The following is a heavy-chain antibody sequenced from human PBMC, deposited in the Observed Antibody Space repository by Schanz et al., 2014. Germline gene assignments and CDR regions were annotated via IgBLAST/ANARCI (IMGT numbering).Heavy chain of an antibody. CDR3: ARGYDFWSGLRGGDY. CDR1: GGSLSGYY. CDR2: INQSGRA. D-gene: IGHD3-3*01. V-gene: IGHV4-34*01. Sequence: QVQLQQWGAGLLKPLETLSLSCAVYGGSLSGYYWGWVRQPPRKGLEWIGEINQSGRASYNPSLKSRFTISVDTSNNQFSLKVTSVTAADTALYFCARGYDFWSGLRGGDYWGQGTLVTVSS. J-gene: IGHJ4*02.